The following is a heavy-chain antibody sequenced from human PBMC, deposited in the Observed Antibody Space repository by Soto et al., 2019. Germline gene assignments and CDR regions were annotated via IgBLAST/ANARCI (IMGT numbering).Heavy chain of an antibody. CDR3: ARDEVGCSGWYVFDY. J-gene: IGHJ4*02. D-gene: IGHD6-19*01. V-gene: IGHV3-30-3*01. CDR2: ISYDGRNK. Sequence: QVQLVESGGGVVQPGRSLRLSCAASGFTFSSYAMHWVRQAPGKGLEWVAVISYDGRNKYYAESVKGRFTISRDNSKNTLFLQMNSLRAEDTAVYYCARDEVGCSGWYVFDYWGQGTLVTVSS. CDR1: GFTFSSYA.